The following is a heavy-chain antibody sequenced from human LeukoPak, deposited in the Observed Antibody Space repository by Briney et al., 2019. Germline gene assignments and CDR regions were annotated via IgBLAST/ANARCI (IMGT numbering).Heavy chain of an antibody. CDR1: GFTIGTAW. CDR2: IKSEGEGATT. J-gene: IGHJ6*04. V-gene: IGHV3-15*01. Sequence: GVSLRLSCVSSGFTIGTAWMSWVRQAPGKGLEWLGHIKSEGEGATTDYAAPAKGRFAISRDDSKNMIYLQMSSLKIDDTAIFYCIAHFPYFYGFHVWGKGTTVTVSS. CDR3: IAHFPYFYGFHV. D-gene: IGHD3-3*02.